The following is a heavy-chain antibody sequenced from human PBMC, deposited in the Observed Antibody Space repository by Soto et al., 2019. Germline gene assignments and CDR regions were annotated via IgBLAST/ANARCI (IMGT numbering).Heavy chain of an antibody. CDR1: GFTFSTYS. J-gene: IGHJ4*02. Sequence: EVQLVASGGGLVKPGGSLRLSCAASGFTFSTYSMNWVRQAPGKGLEWVSSIGGSGANLYYAASVKGRFTISRDNAKNSLYLQMSSLRVEDTAVYYCARSQVLASRPYYFDYWGQGMLVTVSS. D-gene: IGHD1-1*01. CDR2: IGGSGANL. V-gene: IGHV3-21*06. CDR3: ARSQVLASRPYYFDY.